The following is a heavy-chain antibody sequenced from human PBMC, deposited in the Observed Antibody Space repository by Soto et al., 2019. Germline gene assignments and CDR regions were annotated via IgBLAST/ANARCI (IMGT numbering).Heavy chain of an antibody. CDR1: GFTFSSYG. CDR3: AVVPAEIVVVTAHSHY. CDR2: IWYDGSNK. D-gene: IGHD2-21*02. Sequence: QVQLVESGGGVVQPGRSLRLSCAASGFTFSSYGMHWVRQAPGKGLEWVAVIWYDGSNKYYADSVKGRFTISRDNSKNTLYLQMNSLRAEDTAVYYCAVVPAEIVVVTAHSHYWGQGTLVTVSS. J-gene: IGHJ4*02. V-gene: IGHV3-33*01.